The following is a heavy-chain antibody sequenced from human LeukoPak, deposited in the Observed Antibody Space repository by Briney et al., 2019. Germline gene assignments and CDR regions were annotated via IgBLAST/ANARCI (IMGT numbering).Heavy chain of an antibody. CDR1: GYSFTSYW. D-gene: IGHD5-18*01. CDR2: IYPGDSDT. CDR3: ARGGGYNYSTFDY. Sequence: PGESLRISCKGSGYSFTSYWISRVRQMPGKGLEWMGIIYPGDSDTRYSPSFQGQVTISADKSISTAYLQWSSLKASDTAMYYCARGGGYNYSTFDYWGQGTLVTVSS. V-gene: IGHV5-51*01. J-gene: IGHJ4*02.